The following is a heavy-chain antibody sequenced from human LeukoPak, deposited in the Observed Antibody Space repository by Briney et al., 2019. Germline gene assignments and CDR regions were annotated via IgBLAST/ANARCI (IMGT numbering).Heavy chain of an antibody. CDR1: GFTFSSYS. CDR2: ISSSSSYI. Sequence: TGGSLRLSCAASGFTFSSYSMNWVRQAPGKGLGWVSSISSSSSYIYYADSVKGRFTISRDNAKNSLYLQMNSLRAEDTAVYYCARDWGLVGELPIDYWGQGTLVTVSS. CDR3: ARDWGLVGELPIDY. D-gene: IGHD1-26*01. V-gene: IGHV3-21*01. J-gene: IGHJ4*02.